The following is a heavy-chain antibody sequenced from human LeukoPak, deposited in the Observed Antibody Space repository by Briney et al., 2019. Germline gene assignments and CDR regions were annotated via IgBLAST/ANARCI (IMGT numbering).Heavy chain of an antibody. CDR2: ISSSSSYI. CDR1: GFTLSSYS. J-gene: IGHJ6*02. D-gene: IGHD2-21*02. CDR3: ARGLAYCGGDCYSGDYYGMDV. Sequence: GGSLRLSCAASGFTLSSYSMNCVRQAPGGGLEWGSSISSSSSYIYYADSVKGRFTISRDNAKNSLYLQMNSLRAEDTAVYYCARGLAYCGGDCYSGDYYGMDVWGQGTTVTVSS. V-gene: IGHV3-21*01.